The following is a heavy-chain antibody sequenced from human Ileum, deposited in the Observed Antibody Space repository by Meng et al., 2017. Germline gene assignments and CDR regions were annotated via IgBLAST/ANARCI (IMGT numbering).Heavy chain of an antibody. Sequence: EEKLVESGGGFVKPGGSLRLSCIASGFYYNNAWMAWVRQARGKGLEWVGRIKSNVDGGTTDYAAPVNGRFAISRDDSKNTLYLQMNSLRTEDTAVYYCTHYSGPGGIDPWGQGTLVTVSS. CDR2: IKSNVDGGTT. J-gene: IGHJ5*02. CDR3: THYSGPGGIDP. V-gene: IGHV3-15*01. CDR1: GFYYNNAW. D-gene: IGHD3-10*01.